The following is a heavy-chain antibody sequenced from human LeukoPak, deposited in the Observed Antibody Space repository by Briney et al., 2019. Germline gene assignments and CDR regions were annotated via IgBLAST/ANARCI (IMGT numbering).Heavy chain of an antibody. Sequence: GGSLRLSCAASGFTFSSYWMHWVRQAPGKGLVWVSRINTDGSSITYADSVKGRFTISRDNAENTLYLQMTSLRAEDTAVYYCARDGSGNYVYNWFDPWGQGTLVTVSS. V-gene: IGHV3-74*01. D-gene: IGHD3-10*01. CDR2: INTDGSSI. CDR3: ARDGSGNYVYNWFDP. J-gene: IGHJ5*02. CDR1: GFTFSSYW.